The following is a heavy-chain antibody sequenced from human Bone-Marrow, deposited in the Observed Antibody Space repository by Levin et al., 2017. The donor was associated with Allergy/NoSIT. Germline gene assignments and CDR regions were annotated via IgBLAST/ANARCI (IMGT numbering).Heavy chain of an antibody. D-gene: IGHD3-16*02. V-gene: IGHV3-7*01. CDR2: IKQDGSEK. J-gene: IGHJ4*02. Sequence: GESLKISCAASGFTFSSYWMSWVRQAPGKGLEWVANIKQDGSEKYYVDSVKGRFTISRDNAKNSLYLQMNSLRAEDTAVYYCARDYIWGSYRPFDYWGQGTLVTVSS. CDR3: ARDYIWGSYRPFDY. CDR1: GFTFSSYW.